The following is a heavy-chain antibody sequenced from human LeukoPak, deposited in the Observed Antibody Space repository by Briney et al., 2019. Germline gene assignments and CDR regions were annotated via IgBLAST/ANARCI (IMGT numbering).Heavy chain of an antibody. CDR3: ARAVDSSWPQAPLEN. CDR1: GLTFHYYG. Sequence: GGSLRLSCVASGLTFHYYGMDWVRQAPGKGLEWVANIKQDGSEKYYVDSVKGRFTISRDNAKNSLYLQMNSLRAEDTAVYYCARAVDSSWPQAPLENWGQGTLVTVSS. CDR2: IKQDGSEK. V-gene: IGHV3-7*04. D-gene: IGHD6-13*01. J-gene: IGHJ4*02.